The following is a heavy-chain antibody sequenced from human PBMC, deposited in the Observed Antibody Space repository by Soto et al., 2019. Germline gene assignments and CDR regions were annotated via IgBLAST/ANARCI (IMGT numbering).Heavy chain of an antibody. CDR1: GGSFSSYH. D-gene: IGHD3-22*01. V-gene: IGHV4-34*01. CDR2: INHLTTT. CDR3: ARCNYDSSDYPQGFDF. J-gene: IGHJ4*02. Sequence: SETLSLTCAVYGGSFSSYHWSWIRQIPGKGLEWIGEINHLTTTNYNPSLKSRVIISLDTPKNQFSLTLSSVTAADTAMYYCARCNYDSSDYPQGFDFWGQGTLVTVSS.